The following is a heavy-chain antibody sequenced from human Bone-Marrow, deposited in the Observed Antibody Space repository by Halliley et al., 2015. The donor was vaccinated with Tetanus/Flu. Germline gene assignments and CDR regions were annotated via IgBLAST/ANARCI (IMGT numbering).Heavy chain of an antibody. Sequence: LRLSCTVSGGSISSGGHFWSWIRQHPGTGLEWIGDIHHSGSTYFNGSLKSRLNISIDTSKNQFALKLSPVTAADTAVYFCARGLGDRGYCSSSNRYPSYGMDVWGQGATVAVSS. D-gene: IGHD2-2*01. CDR2: IHHSGST. CDR3: ARGLGDRGYCSSSNRYPSYGMDV. V-gene: IGHV4-31*03. CDR1: GGSISSGGHF. J-gene: IGHJ6*02.